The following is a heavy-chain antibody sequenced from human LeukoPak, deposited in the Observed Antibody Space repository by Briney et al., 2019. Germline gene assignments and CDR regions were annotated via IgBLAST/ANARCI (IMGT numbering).Heavy chain of an antibody. Sequence: SETLSLTCTVSGGSISSSSYYWGWIRQPPGKGLEWIGSIYYSGSTYYNPSLKSRVTISVDTSKNQFSLKLSSVTAADTAVYYCARDERGIVGAAGYWGQGTLVTVSS. CDR3: ARDERGIVGAAGY. CDR1: GGSISSSSYY. J-gene: IGHJ4*02. D-gene: IGHD1-26*01. CDR2: IYYSGST. V-gene: IGHV4-39*07.